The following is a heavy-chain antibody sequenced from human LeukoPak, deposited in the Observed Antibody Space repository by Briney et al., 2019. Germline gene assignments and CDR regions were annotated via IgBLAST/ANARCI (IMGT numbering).Heavy chain of an antibody. CDR1: GFTFSSYS. J-gene: IGHJ4*02. CDR3: TRDFKLDDYYDSSGFDY. Sequence: GGSLRLSCAASGFTFSSYSMNWVRQAPGKGLEWVSSISSSSSYIYYADSVKGRFTISRDNAKNSLYLQMNSLRAEDTAVYYCTRDFKLDDYYDSSGFDYWGQGTLVTVSS. V-gene: IGHV3-21*01. D-gene: IGHD3-22*01. CDR2: ISSSSSYI.